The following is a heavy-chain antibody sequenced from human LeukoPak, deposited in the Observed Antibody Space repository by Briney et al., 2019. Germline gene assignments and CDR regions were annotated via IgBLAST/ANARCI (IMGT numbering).Heavy chain of an antibody. CDR2: IGDSGDYT. CDR3: AKDTSIGKYCTSGVCSPFDY. Sequence: GGSLRLSCAGSGFTFSSYAMSWVRQAPGKGLEWVSAIGDSGDYTYYADSVKGRFTISRDNSKNTLYLHVNSLRAEDTAVYYCAKDTSIGKYCTSGVCSPFDYWGQGTLVAVSS. J-gene: IGHJ4*02. V-gene: IGHV3-23*01. D-gene: IGHD2-8*01. CDR1: GFTFSSYA.